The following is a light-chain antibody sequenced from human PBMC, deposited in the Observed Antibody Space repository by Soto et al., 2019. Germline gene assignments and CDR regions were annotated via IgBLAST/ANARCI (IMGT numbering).Light chain of an antibody. CDR3: QQRSNWPPIT. CDR1: QSVSSY. CDR2: DAS. J-gene: IGKJ5*01. V-gene: IGKV3-11*01. Sequence: EIVLTQSPATLSLSPGERATLSCRASQSVSSYLACYQQKPGQAPRLLIYDASNMATGIQARFSGSGSGTDFTLTISSLEPEDFAVYYCQQRSNWPPITCGQGTRLEIK.